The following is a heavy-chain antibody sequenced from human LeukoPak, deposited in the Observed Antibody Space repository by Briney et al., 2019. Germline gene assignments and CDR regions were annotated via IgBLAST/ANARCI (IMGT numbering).Heavy chain of an antibody. CDR1: GFTFDDYG. CDR3: ARGYCSGGSCWYFDY. Sequence: GGSLRLSCAASGFTFDDYGMNWARQAPGKGLEWVSGINWNGGSIGYGDSVKGRFTISRDNAKSSLYLQMNSLRAEDTALYYCARGYCSGGSCWYFDYWGQETPATVSS. J-gene: IGHJ4*02. D-gene: IGHD2-15*01. V-gene: IGHV3-20*04. CDR2: INWNGGSI.